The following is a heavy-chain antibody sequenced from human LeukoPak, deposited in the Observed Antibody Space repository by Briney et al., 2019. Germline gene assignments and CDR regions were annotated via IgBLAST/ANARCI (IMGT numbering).Heavy chain of an antibody. J-gene: IGHJ1*01. D-gene: IGHD3-22*01. CDR1: GYTFTGYY. CDR2: INLNSGGT. V-gene: IGHV1-2*02. Sequence: ASVTVSCTASGYTFTGYYMQWVRQAPGQGNEWMGWINLNSGGTNYAQKFQGRVTMTRDTSISTASMELSRLRSDDTAVYYCASSRAYYYYSSGYSEYFQHWGQGTLVTVSS. CDR3: ASSRAYYYYSSGYSEYFQH.